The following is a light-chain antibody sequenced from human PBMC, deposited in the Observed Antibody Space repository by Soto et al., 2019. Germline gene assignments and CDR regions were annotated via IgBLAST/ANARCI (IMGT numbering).Light chain of an antibody. Sequence: DIQMTQSPSTLSASVGDRVSITCRASQSISSWLAWYQQKPGKAPNLLIYKASSLESGVPSRFSGSGSGTEFTHTISSLQPDDFATYYCQQYNSYPLTFGEGTKVEIK. CDR3: QQYNSYPLT. CDR1: QSISSW. J-gene: IGKJ4*01. V-gene: IGKV1-5*03. CDR2: KAS.